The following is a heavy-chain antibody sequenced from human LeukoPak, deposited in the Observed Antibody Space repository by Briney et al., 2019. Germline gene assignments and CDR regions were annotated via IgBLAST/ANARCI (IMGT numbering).Heavy chain of an antibody. CDR1: GFIFSSYS. CDR3: ARVLLERPGIDSFDM. D-gene: IGHD1-1*01. CDR2: ISSSSDYI. V-gene: IGHV3-21*01. J-gene: IGHJ3*02. Sequence: GGSLRLSCAASGFIFSSYSMNWVRQAPGKGLEWVSSISSSSDYIYYADSVKGRFTISRDNAGNSLYLQMNSLRDEDTAVYYCARVLLERPGIDSFDMWGQGTMVTVSS.